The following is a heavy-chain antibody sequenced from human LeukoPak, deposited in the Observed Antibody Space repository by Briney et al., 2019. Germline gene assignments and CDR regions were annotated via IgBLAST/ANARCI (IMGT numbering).Heavy chain of an antibody. V-gene: IGHV3-48*03. J-gene: IGHJ4*02. CDR3: ARDVYSSSWSFDY. CDR2: ISSSGSTI. D-gene: IGHD6-13*01. Sequence: GGSLRLSCAASGFTFSSYEMNWVRQAPGKGLEWVSYISSSGSTIYYADSVKGRFTISRDNAKNSLYLQMNSLRAEDTAVYYCARDVYSSSWSFDYWGQGTLVTVSS. CDR1: GFTFSSYE.